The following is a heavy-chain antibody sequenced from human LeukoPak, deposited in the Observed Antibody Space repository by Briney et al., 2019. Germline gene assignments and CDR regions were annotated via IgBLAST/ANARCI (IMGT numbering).Heavy chain of an antibody. CDR2: INHSGST. V-gene: IGHV4-34*01. CDR3: ARLPVLYYYYYGMDV. CDR1: GGSFSGYY. D-gene: IGHD1-1*01. J-gene: IGHJ6*02. Sequence: SETLSLTCAVYGGSFSGYYWSWIRQPPGKGLEWIGEINHSGSTNYNPSLKSRVTISVDTSKNQFPLKLSSVTAADTAVYYCARLPVLYYYYYGMDVWGQGTTVTVSS.